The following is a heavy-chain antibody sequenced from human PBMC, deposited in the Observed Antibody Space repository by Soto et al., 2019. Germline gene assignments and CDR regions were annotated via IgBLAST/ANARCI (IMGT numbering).Heavy chain of an antibody. CDR3: AKDAYGDYEGYFDY. CDR1: GFTFSSDA. J-gene: IGHJ4*02. Sequence: EVQLLESGGGVVQPGGSPRLSCAASGFTFSSDAMSWVRQAPGKGLEWVSAISGSGGSTYYADSVKRRFTISRDNSKNTLYLQMNSLRAEDTAVYYCAKDAYGDYEGYFDYWGQGTLVTVSS. D-gene: IGHD4-17*01. CDR2: ISGSGGST. V-gene: IGHV3-23*01.